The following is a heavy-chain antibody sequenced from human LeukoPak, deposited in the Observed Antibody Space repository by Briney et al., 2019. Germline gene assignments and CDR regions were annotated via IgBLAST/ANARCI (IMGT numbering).Heavy chain of an antibody. V-gene: IGHV4-34*01. Sequence: PSETLSLTCAVYGGSFSGYYWSWIRQPPGKGLEWIGEINHSGSTNYNPSLKSRVTISVDTSKNQFSLKLSSVTAADTAVYYCARGRDGYSYGIDYWGQGTLVTVSS. CDR1: GGSFSGYY. CDR2: INHSGST. J-gene: IGHJ4*02. CDR3: ARGRDGYSYGIDY. D-gene: IGHD5-18*01.